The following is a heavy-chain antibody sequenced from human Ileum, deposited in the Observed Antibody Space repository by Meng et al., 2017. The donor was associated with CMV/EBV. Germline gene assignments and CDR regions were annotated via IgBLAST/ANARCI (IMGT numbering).Heavy chain of an antibody. J-gene: IGHJ4*02. D-gene: IGHD6-13*01. Sequence: RLSCATSGFSFSSYSMTWVRQAPGKGLEWVSCITGSGRRTEYADSVKGRFTISRDMSNNTLYLQMNNLRAEDTAVYYCAKGIAAADSWGQGTLVTVSS. CDR1: GFSFSSYS. CDR2: ITGSGRRT. CDR3: AKGIAAADS. V-gene: IGHV3-23*01.